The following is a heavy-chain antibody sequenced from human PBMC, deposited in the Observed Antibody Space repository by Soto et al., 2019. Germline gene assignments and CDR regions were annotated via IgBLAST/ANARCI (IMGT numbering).Heavy chain of an antibody. CDR1: GGSFDDFY. V-gene: IGHV4-34*01. CDR3: ARGQLVWYGDLTPYHRDMDV. CDR2: ISHDGGT. Sequence: SETLSLTCAFYGGSFDDFYWSWVRQSPGKGLEWVGEISHDGGTNYSPSLASRVSISVDTSKNQFSLHLRSVTAADTGLYYCARGQLVWYGDLTPYHRDMDVWGQGTTVT. J-gene: IGHJ6*02. D-gene: IGHD3-10*01.